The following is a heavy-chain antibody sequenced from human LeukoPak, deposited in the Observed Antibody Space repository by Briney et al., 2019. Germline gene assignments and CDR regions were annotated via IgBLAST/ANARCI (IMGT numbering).Heavy chain of an antibody. J-gene: IGHJ4*02. Sequence: GGSLRLSCSASAFTFSTYWMHWVRPAPGQGVVWVSRVNGAGRSTIYADPVRGRFTISRDNAKNMMYLQMNSLTAEDTAVYYCATGSGSYYDSWGQGTRVTVFS. V-gene: IGHV3-74*01. D-gene: IGHD6-19*01. CDR2: VNGAGRST. CDR3: ATGSGSYYDS. CDR1: AFTFSTYW.